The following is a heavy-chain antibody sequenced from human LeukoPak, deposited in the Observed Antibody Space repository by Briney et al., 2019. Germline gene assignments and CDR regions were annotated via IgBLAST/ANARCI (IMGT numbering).Heavy chain of an antibody. Sequence: ASVTVSCMASGYTFTSYGNSGGRQAPGQGLEGRGGISAYNGNTNYAQTLQGGVTMTADTSTSTAYMELRSLRSDDTAVYYCARDSSAAAGDYWGQGTLVTVSS. CDR1: GYTFTSYG. V-gene: IGHV1-18*01. CDR3: ARDSSAAAGDY. CDR2: ISAYNGNT. J-gene: IGHJ4*02. D-gene: IGHD6-13*01.